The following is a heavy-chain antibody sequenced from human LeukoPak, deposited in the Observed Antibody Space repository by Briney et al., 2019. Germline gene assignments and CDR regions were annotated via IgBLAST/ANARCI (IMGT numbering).Heavy chain of an antibody. CDR1: GDSVSSNSAA. Sequence: SQTLSLTCAISGDSVSSNSAAWNWIRQSPSRGLEWLGRTYYRSKWYNDYAVSVKSRITINPDTSKNQFSLQLNTVTPDDTAVYYCARSKTNRAVRGVIITNWFDPWGQGTLVTVSS. V-gene: IGHV6-1*01. CDR3: ARSKTNRAVRGVIITNWFDP. D-gene: IGHD3-10*01. CDR2: TYYRSKWYN. J-gene: IGHJ5*02.